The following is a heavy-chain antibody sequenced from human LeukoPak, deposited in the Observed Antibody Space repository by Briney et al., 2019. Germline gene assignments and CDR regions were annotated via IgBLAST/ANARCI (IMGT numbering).Heavy chain of an antibody. CDR2: ITGDGGDT. CDR3: AKNTKPTLVTPDF. V-gene: IGHV3-74*01. Sequence: PGGSLRLSCAASGFTFSSYWMHWVRQAPGKGLVWVSHITGDGGDTSYADSVKGRFTISRDNSKNTLYLQMNSLRVEDSAVYYCAKNTKPTLVTPDFWGQGTLVTVSS. CDR1: GFTFSSYW. D-gene: IGHD4-23*01. J-gene: IGHJ4*02.